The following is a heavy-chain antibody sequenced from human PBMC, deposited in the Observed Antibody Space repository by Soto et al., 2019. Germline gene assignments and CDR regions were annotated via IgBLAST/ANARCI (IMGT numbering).Heavy chain of an antibody. Sequence: SETLSLTCTVSGGSISSSSYYWGWIRQPPGKGLEWIGSIYYSGSTYYNPSLKSRVTISVDTSKNQFSLKLSSVTAADTAVYYCARPDYDILTGYLDAFDIWGRGTMVTVSS. D-gene: IGHD3-9*01. J-gene: IGHJ3*02. V-gene: IGHV4-39*01. CDR1: GGSISSSSYY. CDR2: IYYSGST. CDR3: ARPDYDILTGYLDAFDI.